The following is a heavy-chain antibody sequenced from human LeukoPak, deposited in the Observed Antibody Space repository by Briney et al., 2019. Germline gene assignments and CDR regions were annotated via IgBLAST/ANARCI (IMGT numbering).Heavy chain of an antibody. CDR2: ISSSSSYI. CDR1: GFTFSSYS. Sequence: GGSLRLSCAASGFTFSSYSMNWVRQAPGKWLEWVSSISSSSSYIYYADSVKGRFTISRDNAKNSLYLQVNSLRAEDTAVYYCASGITATTYAFDIWGQGTMVTVS. J-gene: IGHJ3*02. CDR3: ASGITATTYAFDI. D-gene: IGHD1-20*01. V-gene: IGHV3-21*04.